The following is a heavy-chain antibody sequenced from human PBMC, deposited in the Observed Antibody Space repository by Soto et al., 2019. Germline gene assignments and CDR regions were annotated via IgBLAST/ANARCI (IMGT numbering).Heavy chain of an antibody. CDR3: VSRGVKYPYYMDV. D-gene: IGHD3-10*01. CDR2: ITSSSSII. J-gene: IGHJ6*03. V-gene: IGHV3-48*02. Sequence: GSPRLSCVAPWFPFSSYKRNPVRQAPGKGGEWGLYITSSSSIIYYADTVKGRFTISRDKDKKPLYLQNNNQGDQGTAGFYLVSRGVKYPYYMDVWGEGTTATVSS. CDR1: WFPFSSYK.